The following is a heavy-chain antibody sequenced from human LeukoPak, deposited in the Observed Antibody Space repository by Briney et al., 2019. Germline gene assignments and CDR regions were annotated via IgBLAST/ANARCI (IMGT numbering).Heavy chain of an antibody. J-gene: IGHJ4*02. CDR1: GGSISSGCYY. Sequence: TLSLTCTVSGGSISSGCYYWSWIRQPAGKGLEWIGRNYTSRSTNYNPSLKSRVTISLDTPQNLLALKLDSVTAADPAVYFCANSIDFYYGVYYFDNCGQEALVTISS. V-gene: IGHV4-61*02. CDR2: NYTSRST. CDR3: ANSIDFYYGVYYFDN. D-gene: IGHD4-17*01.